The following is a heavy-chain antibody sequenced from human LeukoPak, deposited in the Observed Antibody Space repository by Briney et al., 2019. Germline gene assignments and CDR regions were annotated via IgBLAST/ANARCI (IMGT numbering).Heavy chain of an antibody. CDR2: IYHSGST. CDR1: GYSISSGYY. V-gene: IGHV4-38-2*01. CDR3: ARHIFDWLLPFDY. Sequence: PSETLSLTCAVSGYSISSGYYWGWIRQPPGKGLEWIGSIYHSGSTYYNPSLKSRVTISVDTSKNQFSLKLSSVTAADTAVYYCARHIFDWLLPFDYWGQGTLVTVSS. J-gene: IGHJ4*02. D-gene: IGHD3-9*01.